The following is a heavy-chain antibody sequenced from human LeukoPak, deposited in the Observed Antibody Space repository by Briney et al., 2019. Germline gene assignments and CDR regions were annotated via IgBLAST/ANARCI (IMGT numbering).Heavy chain of an antibody. CDR1: GGSISSSSYY. V-gene: IGHV4-39*01. CDR3: ARGIIAVAGIPAWFDP. Sequence: SETLSLTCTVSGGSISSSSYYWAWIRQPPGKELKWIGSIFYSGSTYYNPSLRGRVTISVDTSQNQFSLRLSSVTAADTAVYYCARGIIAVAGIPAWFDPWGQGTLVTVSS. J-gene: IGHJ5*02. CDR2: IFYSGST. D-gene: IGHD6-19*01.